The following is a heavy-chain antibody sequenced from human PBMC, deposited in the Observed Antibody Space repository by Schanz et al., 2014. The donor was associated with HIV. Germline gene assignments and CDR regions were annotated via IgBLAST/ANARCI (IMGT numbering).Heavy chain of an antibody. J-gene: IGHJ6*02. Sequence: QVQLVQSGAEVKKPGASVKVSCKASGYTFTGYYLHWVRQAPGQGLEWMGGIIPIFGTANYAQKFQGRVTIIADESTSTAYMELSSLRSADTAVYFCARAAFSSEYYYGMDVWGQGTTVTVSS. D-gene: IGHD3-3*02. V-gene: IGHV1-69*01. CDR1: GYTFTGYY. CDR2: IIPIFGTA. CDR3: ARAAFSSEYYYGMDV.